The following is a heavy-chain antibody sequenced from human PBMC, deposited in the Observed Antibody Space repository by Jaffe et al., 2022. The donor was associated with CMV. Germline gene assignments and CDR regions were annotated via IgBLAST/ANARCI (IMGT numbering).Heavy chain of an antibody. Sequence: QVQLQESGPGLVKPSETLSLTCTVSGGSISSYYWSWIRQPPGKGLEWIGYIYYSGSTNYNPSLKSRVTISVDTSKNQFSLKLSSVTAADTAVYYCARLTVYIAAAAMIDYWYFDLWGRGTLVTVSS. V-gene: IGHV4-59*08. J-gene: IGHJ2*01. CDR2: IYYSGST. CDR3: ARLTVYIAAAAMIDYWYFDL. CDR1: GGSISSYY. D-gene: IGHD6-13*01.